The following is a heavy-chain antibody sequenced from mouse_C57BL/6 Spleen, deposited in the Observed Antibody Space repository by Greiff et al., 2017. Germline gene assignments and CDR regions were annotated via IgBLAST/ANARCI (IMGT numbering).Heavy chain of an antibody. D-gene: IGHD2-4*01. CDR2: INPGSGGT. Sequence: QVQLQQSGAELVRPGTSVKVSCKASGYAFTNYLIAWVKQRPGQGLEWIGVINPGSGGTNYNEKFKGKATLTADKSSSTAYMQLRRLTSEDSAVVYYGRGRYYDAAWLAYWGQGTLVTVSA. V-gene: IGHV1-54*01. J-gene: IGHJ3*01. CDR3: GRGRYYDAAWLAY. CDR1: GYAFTNYL.